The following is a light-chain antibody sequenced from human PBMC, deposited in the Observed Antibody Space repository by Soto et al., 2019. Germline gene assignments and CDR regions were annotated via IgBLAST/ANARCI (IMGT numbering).Light chain of an antibody. V-gene: IGKV3-11*01. CDR3: QQYNNWPPIT. CDR1: QSDSTY. CDR2: ETS. Sequence: DIVLTQSPGTLSLSPGERATLYCRASQSDSTYLAWYQQKPGQSPRLLIYETSNRAAGIPARFSGSGSGTEFTLTISSLQPEDFAVYYCQQYNNWPPITFGQGTRLEIK. J-gene: IGKJ5*01.